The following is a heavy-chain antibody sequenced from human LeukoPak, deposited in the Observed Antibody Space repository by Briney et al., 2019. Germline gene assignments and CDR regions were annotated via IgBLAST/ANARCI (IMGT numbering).Heavy chain of an antibody. J-gene: IGHJ4*02. V-gene: IGHV1-2*02. Sequence: ASVKVSCKASGYTFTGYYMHWVRQAPGQGLEWMGWINPNSGGTNYAQKFQGRVTMTKDTFTSTAYMELRSLRSDDTAVYHCARDRDHYYGSGSSSVWGQGTLVTVSS. CDR1: GYTFTGYY. D-gene: IGHD3-10*01. CDR2: INPNSGGT. CDR3: ARDRDHYYGSGSSSV.